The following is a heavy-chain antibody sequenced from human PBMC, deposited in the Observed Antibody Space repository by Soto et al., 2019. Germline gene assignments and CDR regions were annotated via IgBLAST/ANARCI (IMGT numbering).Heavy chain of an antibody. CDR3: AREFIGPNWNYGARLYYFDY. J-gene: IGHJ4*02. D-gene: IGHD1-7*01. CDR1: GYTFTSYG. V-gene: IGHV1-18*01. Sequence: QVHLEQSGAEVKKPGASVKVSCKASGYTFTSYGITWVRQAPGQGLEWMGWISADNGNTEYSQKLQGRVTMTTDTSTSTAYMELRSLRSDDTAVYYCAREFIGPNWNYGARLYYFDYWGQGTLVTVSS. CDR2: ISADNGNT.